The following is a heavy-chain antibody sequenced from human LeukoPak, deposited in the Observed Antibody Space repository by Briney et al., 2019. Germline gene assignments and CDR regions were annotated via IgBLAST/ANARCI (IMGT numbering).Heavy chain of an antibody. CDR3: ARVRTIWFGELLGYYYGMDV. Sequence: PSETLSLTCTVSGGSISSYYWSWIRQPPGKGLEWIVYIYYSGSTNCNPSLKSRVTISVDTSKNQFSLKLSSVTAADTAVYYCARVRTIWFGELLGYYYGMDVWGQGTTVTVSS. D-gene: IGHD3-10*01. J-gene: IGHJ6*02. CDR2: IYYSGST. V-gene: IGHV4-59*01. CDR1: GGSISSYY.